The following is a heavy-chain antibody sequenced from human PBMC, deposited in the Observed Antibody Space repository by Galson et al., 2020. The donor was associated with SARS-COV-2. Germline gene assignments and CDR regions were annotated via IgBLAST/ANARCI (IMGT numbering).Heavy chain of an antibody. J-gene: IGHJ4*02. Sequence: SQASETLPLTCAVYGGSFSGYYWSWIRQPQGKGLEWIGEINHSGSTNYNPSLKSRVTISVDTSKNQFSLKLSSVTAADTAVYYCARDSDDYYGSGSHRYDYWGQGTLVTVSS. V-gene: IGHV4-34*01. CDR2: INHSGST. CDR3: ARDSDDYYGSGSHRYDY. CDR1: GGSFSGYY. D-gene: IGHD3-10*01.